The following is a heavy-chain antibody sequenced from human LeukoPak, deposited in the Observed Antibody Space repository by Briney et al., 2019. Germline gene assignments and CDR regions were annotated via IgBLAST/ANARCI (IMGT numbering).Heavy chain of an antibody. J-gene: IGHJ4*02. CDR3: AGTDYDILTGYGIDY. CDR1: GFTFSSYA. V-gene: IGHV3-23*01. CDR2: IIGSGVRT. Sequence: GGSLRLSCAASGFTFSSYAMNWVRQAPGRGLEWVSTIIGSGVRTFYADSVKGRFTISRDDAKNSLYLQMNSLRAEDTAVYYCAGTDYDILTGYGIDYWGQGALVTVSS. D-gene: IGHD3-9*01.